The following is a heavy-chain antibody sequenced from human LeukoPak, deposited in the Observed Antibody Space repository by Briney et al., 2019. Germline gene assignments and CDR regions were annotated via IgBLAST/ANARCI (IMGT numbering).Heavy chain of an antibody. D-gene: IGHD6-6*01. CDR3: AKDLGSSPYPAGAFDY. V-gene: IGHV3-30*02. CDR2: IRYDGSNK. Sequence: PGGSLRLSCAASGFTFSSYGMHWVRQAPGKGLEWVAFIRYDGSNKYYADSVKGRFTISRDNSKNTLYLQMNSLRAEDTAVYYCAKDLGSSPYPAGAFDYWGQGTLVTVSS. CDR1: GFTFSSYG. J-gene: IGHJ4*02.